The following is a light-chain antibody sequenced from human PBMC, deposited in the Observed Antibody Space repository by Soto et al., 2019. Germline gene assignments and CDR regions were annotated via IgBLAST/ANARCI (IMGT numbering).Light chain of an antibody. CDR2: DAS. CDR3: QQLNSYPIT. Sequence: AGDRVTITCRASQSISSWLAWYQQKPGKAPKFLIYDASNLESGVPSRFSGSGSGTEFTLTISSLQPEDFATYYCQQLNSYPITFGQGTRLEI. V-gene: IGKV1-5*01. J-gene: IGKJ5*01. CDR1: QSISSW.